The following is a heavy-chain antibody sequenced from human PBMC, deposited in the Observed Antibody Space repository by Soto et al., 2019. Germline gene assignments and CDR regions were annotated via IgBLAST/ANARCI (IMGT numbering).Heavy chain of an antibody. Sequence: QITLKESGPTLVKPTQPLTLTCTFSGFSLSTSGVGVGWIRQPPGKALEWLALIYWDDDKRYSPSLKSRLTITKDTSKNQVVLTMTNMDPVDTATYYCAHRRGFGELWRPHYYYYMDVWGKGTTVTVSS. J-gene: IGHJ6*03. CDR1: GFSLSTSGVG. V-gene: IGHV2-5*02. D-gene: IGHD3-10*01. CDR3: AHRRGFGELWRPHYYYYMDV. CDR2: IYWDDDK.